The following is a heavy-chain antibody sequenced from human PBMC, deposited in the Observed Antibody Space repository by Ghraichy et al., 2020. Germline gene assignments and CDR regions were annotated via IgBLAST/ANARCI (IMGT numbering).Heavy chain of an antibody. Sequence: GGSLRLSCAASGFTFSSYAMHWVRQAPGKGLEYVSAISRNGGSTYYANSVKGRFTISRDNSKNTLYLQMGSLRAEDMAVYYCARKGGNPLQMEWYFDLWGRGTLVTGSS. CDR1: GFTFSSYA. CDR2: ISRNGGST. J-gene: IGHJ2*01. D-gene: IGHD4-23*01. CDR3: ARKGGNPLQMEWYFDL. V-gene: IGHV3-64*01.